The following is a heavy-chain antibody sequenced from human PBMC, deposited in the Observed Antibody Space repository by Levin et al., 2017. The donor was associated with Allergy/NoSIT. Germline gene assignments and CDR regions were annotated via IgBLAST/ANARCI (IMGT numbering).Heavy chain of an antibody. V-gene: IGHV3-48*03. CDR1: GFDFSTYE. CDR2: ISSSSNMI. CDR3: GKCRALRGVIDY. J-gene: IGHJ4*02. D-gene: IGHD3-10*01. Sequence: GGSLRLSCAASGFDFSTYEMNWVRQAPGKGLEWVSYISSSSNMIYYADSVKGRFTISRDNAKNSLYLQMNSLRVEDTAVYYCGKCRALRGVIDYWGQGTLVTVSS.